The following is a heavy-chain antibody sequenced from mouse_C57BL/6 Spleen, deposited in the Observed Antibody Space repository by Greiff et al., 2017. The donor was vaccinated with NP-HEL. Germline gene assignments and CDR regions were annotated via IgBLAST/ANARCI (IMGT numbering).Heavy chain of an antibody. D-gene: IGHD3-2*02. V-gene: IGHV5-15*01. CDR2: ISNLAYSI. Sequence: EVKLQESGGGLVQPGGSLKLSCAASGFTFSDYGMAWVRQAPRKGPEWVAFISNLAYSIYYADTVTGRFTISRENAKNTLYLEMSSLRSEDTAMYYCAREDSSRAMDYWGQGTSVTVSS. CDR3: AREDSSRAMDY. CDR1: GFTFSDYG. J-gene: IGHJ4*01.